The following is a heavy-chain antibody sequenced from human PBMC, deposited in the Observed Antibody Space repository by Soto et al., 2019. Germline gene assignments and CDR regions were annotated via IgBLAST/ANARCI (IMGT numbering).Heavy chain of an antibody. CDR3: ARGSDFWSGLSDY. V-gene: IGHV3-23*01. CDR1: GFAFNNYA. Sequence: GGSLRLSCAASGFAFNNYAMTWVRQAPGKGLEWVSAISGSGGSTFNADSVKGRFTISRDNSKNTLYLQMNSLRAEDTAVYYCARGSDFWSGLSDYWGQGTLVTVSS. CDR2: ISGSGGST. D-gene: IGHD3-3*01. J-gene: IGHJ4*02.